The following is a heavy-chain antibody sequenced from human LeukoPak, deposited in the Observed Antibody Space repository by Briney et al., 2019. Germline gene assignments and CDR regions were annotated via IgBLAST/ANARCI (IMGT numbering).Heavy chain of an antibody. D-gene: IGHD3-10*02. CDR2: IYYSGST. V-gene: IGHV4-59*01. J-gene: IGHJ5*02. CDR3: ASVRRQLRGNWLDP. Sequence: KPSETLSLTCTVSGGSISSYYWSWIRQPPGKGLEWIGYIYYSGSTNYNPSLKSRVTISVDTSKNQFSLKLSSVTAADTAVYYCASVRRQLRGNWLDPWGQGTLVTVSS. CDR1: GGSISSYY.